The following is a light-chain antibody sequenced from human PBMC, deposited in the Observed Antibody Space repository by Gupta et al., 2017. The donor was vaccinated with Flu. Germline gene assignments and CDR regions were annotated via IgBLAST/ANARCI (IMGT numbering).Light chain of an antibody. V-gene: IGLV1-51*01. CDR1: SSNIGTNL. CDR3: GTGESTLSGLVL. CDR2: DNN. J-gene: IGLJ2*01. Sequence: QSVLTQPPSVSAALGQTVTISCPGSSSNIGTNLVSCHQQLPGTAPNLLIDDNNKRLSGKPDRVSGANSGTTATLAITRLQAGEEAADYCGTGESTLSGLVLFGGGTKLTVL.